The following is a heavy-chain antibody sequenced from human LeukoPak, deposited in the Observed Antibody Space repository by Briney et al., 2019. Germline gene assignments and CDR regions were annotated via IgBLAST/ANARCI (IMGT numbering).Heavy chain of an antibody. D-gene: IGHD3-10*01. CDR1: GFTFSSYA. V-gene: IGHV3-23*01. CDR2: ISGSGGST. J-gene: IGHJ5*02. CDR3: AKDPGYGSGSYYTVWFDP. Sequence: GGSLRLSCAASGFTFSSYAMSWVRQAPGKGLEWVSAISGSGGSTYYADSVKGRFTISRDNSKNTLYLQMNSLRAEDTAVYYCAKDPGYGSGSYYTVWFDPWGQGTLVTVSS.